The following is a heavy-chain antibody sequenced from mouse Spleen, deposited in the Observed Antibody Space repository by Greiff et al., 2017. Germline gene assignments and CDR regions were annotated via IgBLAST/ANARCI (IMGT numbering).Heavy chain of an antibody. CDR1: GFTFSSYG. D-gene: IGHD4-1*01. CDR2: INSNGGST. Sequence: EVQVVESGGGLVQPGGSLKLSCAASGFTFSSYGMSWVRQTPDKRLELVATINSNGGSTYYPDSVKGRFTISRDNAKNTLYLQMSSLKSEDTAMYYCARETGTVDYWGQGTTLTVSS. CDR3: ARETGTVDY. V-gene: IGHV5-6-3*01. J-gene: IGHJ2*01.